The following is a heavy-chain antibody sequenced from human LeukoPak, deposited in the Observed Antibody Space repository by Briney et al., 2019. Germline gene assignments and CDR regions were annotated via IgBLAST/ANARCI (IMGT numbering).Heavy chain of an antibody. J-gene: IGHJ4*02. Sequence: ASVKVSCKTSGYTFTSYHMHWVRQAPGQGLEWVAIIKSTGDTTVYAQKFQGRVTVTRDTSTSTVYMDLSSLSSEDTAVYYCVREDAYTYYFDFWGPGTLVTVSS. CDR2: IKSTGDTT. CDR3: VREDAYTYYFDF. V-gene: IGHV1-46*01. D-gene: IGHD3-16*01. CDR1: GYTFTSYH.